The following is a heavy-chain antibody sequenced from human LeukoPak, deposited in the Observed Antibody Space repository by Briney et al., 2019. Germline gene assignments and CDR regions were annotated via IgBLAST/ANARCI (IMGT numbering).Heavy chain of an antibody. CDR3: ARDAMVRGVYWFDP. V-gene: IGHV1-18*01. Sequence: ASVKVSCKASGYTFTSYGIGWVRQAPGQGLEWMGWISAYNGNTNYAQKLQGRVTMTTDTSTSTAYMELRSLRSDDTAVYYCARDAMVRGVYWFDPWGQGTLVTVSS. CDR1: GYTFTSYG. D-gene: IGHD3-10*01. CDR2: ISAYNGNT. J-gene: IGHJ5*02.